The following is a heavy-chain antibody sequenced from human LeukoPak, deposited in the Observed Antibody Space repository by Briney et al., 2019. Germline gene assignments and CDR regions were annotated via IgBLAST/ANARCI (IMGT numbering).Heavy chain of an antibody. CDR3: AKWSYDFWSGPYTFDY. CDR2: ISGSGGST. Sequence: GGSLRLSCAASGFTFSSYAMSWVRQAPGKGLEWVSAISGSGGSTYYADSVKGRFTISRDNSKNTLYLQMNSLRAEDTAVYYCAKWSYDFWSGPYTFDYWGQGTLVTVSS. D-gene: IGHD3-3*01. V-gene: IGHV3-23*01. J-gene: IGHJ4*02. CDR1: GFTFSSYA.